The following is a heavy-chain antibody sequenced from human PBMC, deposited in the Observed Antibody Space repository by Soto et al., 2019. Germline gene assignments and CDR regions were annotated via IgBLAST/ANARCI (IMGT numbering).Heavy chain of an antibody. CDR2: IYWDDDK. V-gene: IGHV2-5*02. Sequence: GLDLAWLALIYWDDDKRYSPSLKSRLTITKDTSKNQVVLTMTNMDPVDTATYYCARAYDYIWGSYRPYFDYWGQGTLVTVSS. CDR3: ARAYDYIWGSYRPYFDY. D-gene: IGHD3-16*02. J-gene: IGHJ4*02.